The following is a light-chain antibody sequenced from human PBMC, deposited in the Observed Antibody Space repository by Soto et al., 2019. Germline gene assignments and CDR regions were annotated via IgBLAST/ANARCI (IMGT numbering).Light chain of an antibody. CDR1: SSDVGAYNF. J-gene: IGLJ1*01. CDR3: SSYTSSNTPYV. CDR2: EVT. V-gene: IGLV2-14*01. Sequence: QSVLTQPASVSGSPGQSITISCTGSSSDVGAYNFVSWYQHHPGKAPKLILYEVTTRPSGVSSRFSGSKSGNTASLTISGLQADDEANYYCSSYTSSNTPYVFGTGTKVTVX.